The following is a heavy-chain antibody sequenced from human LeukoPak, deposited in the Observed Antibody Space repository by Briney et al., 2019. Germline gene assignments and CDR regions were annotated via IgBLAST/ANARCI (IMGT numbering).Heavy chain of an antibody. V-gene: IGHV3-30-3*01. CDR2: ISYDGSNK. Sequence: GGSLRLSCAASGFTFSSYAMHWVRQAPGKGLEWVAVISYDGSNKYYADSVKGRFTISRDNSKNTLYLQMNSLRAEDTAVYYCARDRGGFGELVTDYWGQGTLVTVSS. D-gene: IGHD3-10*01. CDR3: ARDRGGFGELVTDY. J-gene: IGHJ4*02. CDR1: GFTFSSYA.